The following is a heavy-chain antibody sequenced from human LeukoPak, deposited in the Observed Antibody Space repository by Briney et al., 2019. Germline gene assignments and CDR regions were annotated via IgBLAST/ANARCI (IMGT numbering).Heavy chain of an antibody. D-gene: IGHD4-17*01. CDR3: ARNLNDYGGHNPPLY. Sequence: GGSLRLSCAASGSTFSSYAMHWVRQAPGKGLEWVAVISYDGSNKYYADSVKGRFTISRDNSKNTLYLQMNSLRSEDTAVYYCARNLNDYGGHNPPLYWGQGTLVTVSS. CDR1: GSTFSSYA. J-gene: IGHJ4*02. V-gene: IGHV3-30-3*01. CDR2: ISYDGSNK.